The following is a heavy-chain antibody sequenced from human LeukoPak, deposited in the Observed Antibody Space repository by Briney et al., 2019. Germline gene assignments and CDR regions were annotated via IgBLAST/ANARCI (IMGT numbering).Heavy chain of an antibody. CDR1: GFSFSSHA. CDR2: IWYDGSNK. V-gene: IGHV3-33*01. Sequence: GRSLRLSCEASGFSFSSHAMQWVRQAPGKGLEWVALIWYDGSNKYYADSVQGRFTISRDNSKNTLYLQMNSLRAEDTAVYYSARDIGNHPNNWLDPWGQGTLVTVSS. CDR3: ARDIGNHPNNWLDP. J-gene: IGHJ5*02. D-gene: IGHD1-14*01.